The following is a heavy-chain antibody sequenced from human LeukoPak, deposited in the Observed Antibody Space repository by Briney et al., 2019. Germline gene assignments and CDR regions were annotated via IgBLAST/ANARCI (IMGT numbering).Heavy chain of an antibody. Sequence: EAGGSLRLSCAASGFTVSDNDMNWVRQAPRKGLEWVSLIYPGGSTHYADSVRGRFTISRDNSKNTVYLQMNNLRAEDTAVYFCASRPVADRVWGQGTLVTVSS. CDR2: IYPGGST. CDR1: GFTVSDND. D-gene: IGHD2-2*01. V-gene: IGHV3-53*01. CDR3: ASRPVADRV. J-gene: IGHJ4*02.